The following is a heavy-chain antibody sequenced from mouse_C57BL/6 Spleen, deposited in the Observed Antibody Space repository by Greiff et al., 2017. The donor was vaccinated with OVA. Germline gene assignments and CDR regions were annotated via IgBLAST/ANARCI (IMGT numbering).Heavy chain of an antibody. V-gene: IGHV1-7*01. Sequence: VKLVESGAELAKPGASVKLSCKASGYTFTSYWMHWVKQRPGQGLEWIGYINPSSGYTKYNQKFKDQATLTADKSSSTAYMQLSSLTYEDAAVYYCARSFYDGYYVEFAYWGQGTLVTVSA. J-gene: IGHJ3*01. CDR1: GYTFTSYW. D-gene: IGHD2-3*01. CDR2: INPSSGYT. CDR3: ARSFYDGYYVEFAY.